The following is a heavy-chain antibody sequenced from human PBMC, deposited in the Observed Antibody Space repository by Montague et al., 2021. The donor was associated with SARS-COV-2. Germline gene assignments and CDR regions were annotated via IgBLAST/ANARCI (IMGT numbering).Heavy chain of an antibody. CDR2: IYYSEST. D-gene: IGHD2-8*02. CDR1: GGSISSYY. V-gene: IGHV4-59*01. CDR3: ACDLVAGGMDV. Sequence: SETLSLTCTVSGGSISSYYWCWNRKPQGKGLERMGNIYYSESTNYNYTLKSRVTISVDTYKNQISLKLSSVTAADTDVYYCACDLVAGGMDVWGQGTTVAVSS. J-gene: IGHJ6*02.